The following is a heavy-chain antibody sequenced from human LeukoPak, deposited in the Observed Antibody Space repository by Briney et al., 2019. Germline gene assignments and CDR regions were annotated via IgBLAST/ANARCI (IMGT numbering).Heavy chain of an antibody. Sequence: SETPSLTCTVSGGSISSYYWSWIRQPPGKGLEWIGYIYSSGSTSYKSSLKSRVTISVDTSKNQFSLRLSSVTAADTAVYYCARTYGDYYFDYWGQETLVAVSS. V-gene: IGHV4-59*01. D-gene: IGHD4-17*01. CDR3: ARTYGDYYFDY. J-gene: IGHJ4*02. CDR2: IYSSGST. CDR1: GGSISSYY.